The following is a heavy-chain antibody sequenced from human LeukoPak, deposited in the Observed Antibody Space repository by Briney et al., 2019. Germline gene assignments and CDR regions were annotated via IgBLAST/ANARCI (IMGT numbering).Heavy chain of an antibody. J-gene: IGHJ4*02. CDR3: AKDRWLRLPESSFMYY. Sequence: GGSLRLSCAASGFTFKSYAMYWVRQAPGKGLEWVSAISGSGGSTYYADSVKGRFTISRDNSKNTLYLQMNSLRAEDTAVYYCAKDRWLRLPESSFMYYWGQGTLVTVSS. D-gene: IGHD5-12*01. CDR1: GFTFKSYA. V-gene: IGHV3-23*01. CDR2: ISGSGGST.